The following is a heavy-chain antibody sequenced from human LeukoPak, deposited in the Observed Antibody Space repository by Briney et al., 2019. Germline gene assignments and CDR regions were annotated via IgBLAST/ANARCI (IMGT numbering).Heavy chain of an antibody. D-gene: IGHD6-13*01. Sequence: SETLSLTCTVSGGSISSSSYYWGWIRQPPGKGLEWIGSIYYSGSTYYNPSLKSRVTISVDTSKNQFSLKLSSVTAADTAVYYCARCSGWVVWQQLVFDYWGQGTLVTVSS. CDR2: IYYSGST. CDR3: ARCSGWVVWQQLVFDY. CDR1: GGSISSSSYY. J-gene: IGHJ4*02. V-gene: IGHV4-39*07.